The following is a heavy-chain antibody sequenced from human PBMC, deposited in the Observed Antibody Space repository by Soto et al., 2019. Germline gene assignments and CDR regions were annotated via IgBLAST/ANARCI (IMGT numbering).Heavy chain of an antibody. CDR2: MQPSTGRT. CDR3: AGGYFDY. CDR1: GYSFTSLD. J-gene: IGHJ4*02. D-gene: IGHD3-10*01. V-gene: IGHV1-8*01. Sequence: ASVKVSCKASGYSFTSLDINWVQQTAGQGLEWMGWMQPSTGRTGYAQKSQGRVTMTRDTSINTAYMELTTLTSDDTAFYYQAGGYFDYWGQGTLVTVSS.